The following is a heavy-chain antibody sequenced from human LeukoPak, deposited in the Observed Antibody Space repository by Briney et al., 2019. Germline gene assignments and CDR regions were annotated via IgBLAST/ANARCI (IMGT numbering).Heavy chain of an antibody. D-gene: IGHD3-22*01. CDR2: IIPIFGTA. CDR1: GGTFSSYA. CDR3: ARGSYYYDSSGYYYPLDY. V-gene: IGHV1-69*13. Sequence: SVKVSCKASGGTFSSYAISWVRQAPGQGLEWMGGIIPIFGTANYAQKFQGRVTITADESTSTAYMELCSLRSEDTAVYYCARGSYYYDSSGYYYPLDYWGQGTLVTVSS. J-gene: IGHJ4*02.